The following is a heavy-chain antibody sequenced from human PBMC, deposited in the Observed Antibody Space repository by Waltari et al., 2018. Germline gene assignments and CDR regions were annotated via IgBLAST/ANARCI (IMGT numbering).Heavy chain of an antibody. CDR3: ARWGYCSGGVCYGLDS. CDR2: INGNSGSI. J-gene: IGHJ4*03. D-gene: IGHD2-15*01. V-gene: IGHV4-59*12. CDR1: GGSFSSYW. Sequence: QVQLQESGPGLVKPSETLSLTCAVSGGSFSSYWWSWIRQPPGKGLEWIGAINGNSGSINYNPSLKSRVTISKDASKNQFSLKLSSVTAADTAVYYCARWGYCSGGVCYGLDSWGQGVVVTVSS.